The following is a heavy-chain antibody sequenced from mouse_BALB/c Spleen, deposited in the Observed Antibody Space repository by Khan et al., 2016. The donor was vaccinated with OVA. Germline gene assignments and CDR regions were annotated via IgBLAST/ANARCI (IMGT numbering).Heavy chain of an antibody. J-gene: IGHJ3*01. CDR1: GFNIKDYY. Sequence: EVQLQESGAELVRPGALVKLSCKASGFNIKDYYMHWVKQRPEQGLVWIGRIDPENGDTIYDPKFQGKASITSDTSSNTAYLQLSSLTSEDTAVYYCARDDYAPWFDYWGQGTLVTVSA. CDR3: ARDDYAPWFDY. D-gene: IGHD2-4*01. CDR2: IDPENGDT. V-gene: IGHV14-1*02.